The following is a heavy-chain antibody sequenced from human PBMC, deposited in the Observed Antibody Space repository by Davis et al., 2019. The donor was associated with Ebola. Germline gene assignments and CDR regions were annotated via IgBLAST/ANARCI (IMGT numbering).Heavy chain of an antibody. J-gene: IGHJ4*02. Sequence: GESLKISCAASGFTFSDYYMSWIRQAPGKGREGVAYISSSGSYTNYAGSVTGRFTISRDNAKNSLYLQMNSRRAEETATYYCARYCSWTDCSYFDCWGQGTLVTVSS. D-gene: IGHD2-21*01. CDR2: ISSSGSYT. V-gene: IGHV3-11*03. CDR1: GFTFSDYY. CDR3: ARYCSWTDCSYFDC.